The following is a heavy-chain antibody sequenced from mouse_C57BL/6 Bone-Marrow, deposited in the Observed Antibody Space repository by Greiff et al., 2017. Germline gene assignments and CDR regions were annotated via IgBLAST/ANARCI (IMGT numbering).Heavy chain of an antibody. V-gene: IGHV1-64*01. Sequence: QVQLQQPGAELVKPGASVKLSCKASGYTFTSSWMHWVKQRPGQGLEWIGMIHPDSGSTNYNEQFKSKATLTVDKSSSTAYMQLSSLTSEDSAVYYCARMTWGNYGSTRDYWGQGTTLTVSS. CDR1: GYTFTSSW. CDR3: ARMTWGNYGSTRDY. D-gene: IGHD1-1*01. CDR2: IHPDSGST. J-gene: IGHJ2*01.